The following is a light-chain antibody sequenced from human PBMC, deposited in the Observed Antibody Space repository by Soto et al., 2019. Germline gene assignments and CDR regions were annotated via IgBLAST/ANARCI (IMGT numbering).Light chain of an antibody. Sequence: DLQMTQSPSSLSASVGDRVTITCRASQSISSYLNWYQQKPGKAPKLLIYAASSLQSGVPSRFSGCGSGTDFTLTISSLQPEDFATYYCQQSYSTPVFGQGTKLEIK. V-gene: IGKV1-39*01. CDR3: QQSYSTPV. CDR2: AAS. CDR1: QSISSY. J-gene: IGKJ2*01.